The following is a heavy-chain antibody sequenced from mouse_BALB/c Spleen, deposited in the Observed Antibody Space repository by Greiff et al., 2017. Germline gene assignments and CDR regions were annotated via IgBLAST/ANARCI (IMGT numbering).Heavy chain of an antibody. CDR3: ARERGYYFDY. CDR2: ISYSGST. CDR1: GYSITSDYA. J-gene: IGHJ2*01. D-gene: IGHD1-1*02. Sequence: VQLQQSGPGLVKPSQSLSLTCTVTGYSITSDYAWNWIRQFPGNKLEWMGYISYSGSTSYNPSLKSRISITRDTSKNQFFLQLNSVTTEDTATYYCARERGYYFDYWGQGTTLSVSS. V-gene: IGHV3-2*02.